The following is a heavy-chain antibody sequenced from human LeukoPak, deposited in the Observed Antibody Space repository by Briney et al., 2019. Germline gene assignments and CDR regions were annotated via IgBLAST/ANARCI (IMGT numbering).Heavy chain of an antibody. V-gene: IGHV4-34*01. CDR3: ARGMYYYDSSGYRNWFDP. D-gene: IGHD3-22*01. CDR1: GGSFSGYY. Sequence: SETLSLTCAVYGGSFSGYYWSWIRQPPGKGLEWIGEINHSGSTNYNPSLKSRVTISVDTSKNQFSLKLSSVTAADTAVYYCARGMYYYDSSGYRNWFDPWGQGTLVTVSS. J-gene: IGHJ5*02. CDR2: INHSGST.